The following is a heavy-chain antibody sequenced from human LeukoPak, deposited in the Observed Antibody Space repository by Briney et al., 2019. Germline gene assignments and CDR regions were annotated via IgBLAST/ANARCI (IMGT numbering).Heavy chain of an antibody. CDR3: VRDCSGGSCYPDAFDI. CDR2: IFGSGST. Sequence: PSETLSHTCTVSGGSISVYYWHWIRQPAGKGLEWIGRIFGSGSTNYNPSLKSRVTMSVDTSKNHFSLNLRYVTAADTAIYYCVRDCSGGSCYPDAFDIWGQGTMVTVSS. D-gene: IGHD2-15*01. V-gene: IGHV4-4*07. J-gene: IGHJ3*02. CDR1: GGSISVYY.